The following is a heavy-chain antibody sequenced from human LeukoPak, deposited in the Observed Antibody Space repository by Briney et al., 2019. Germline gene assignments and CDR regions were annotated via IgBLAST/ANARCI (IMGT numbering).Heavy chain of an antibody. CDR2: IKQDGSEK. Sequence: GGSLRLSCAASGFTLSSYWMSGVRQAPGKGLEGVANIKQDGSEKYYVDSVKGRFTISRDNAKTSLYLQMNSLRAEATAVYYCARDGSESTGYYYALWGQGTMVTVSS. J-gene: IGHJ4*02. CDR3: ARDGSESTGYYYAL. CDR1: GFTLSSYW. D-gene: IGHD3-22*01. V-gene: IGHV3-7*01.